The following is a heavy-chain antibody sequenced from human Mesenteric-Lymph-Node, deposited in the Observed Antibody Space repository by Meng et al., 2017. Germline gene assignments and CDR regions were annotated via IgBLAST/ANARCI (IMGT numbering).Heavy chain of an antibody. CDR1: RFTFSSYG. Sequence: GESLKISCAASRFTFSSYGMHWVRQAPGKGLEWVAVIWYDGSNKYYADSVKGRFTISRDNSKNTLYLQINSLRAEDTAVYYCARDRLSVAVAGISWGYGMDVWGQGTTVTVSS. CDR3: ARDRLSVAVAGISWGYGMDV. V-gene: IGHV3-33*01. CDR2: IWYDGSNK. J-gene: IGHJ6*02. D-gene: IGHD6-19*01.